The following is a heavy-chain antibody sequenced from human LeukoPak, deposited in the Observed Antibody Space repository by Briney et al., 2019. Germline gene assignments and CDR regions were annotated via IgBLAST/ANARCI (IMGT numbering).Heavy chain of an antibody. CDR1: GGSISSYY. CDR3: ARGALGEDSYGLYYFDY. J-gene: IGHJ4*02. D-gene: IGHD5-18*01. V-gene: IGHV4-4*07. Sequence: SETLSLTCTVSGGSISSYYWSWIRQPAGKGLEWIGRIYTSGSTNYNPSLKSRVTMSVDTSKNQFSLKLSSVTAADTAVYYCARGALGEDSYGLYYFDYWGQGTLVTVSS. CDR2: IYTSGST.